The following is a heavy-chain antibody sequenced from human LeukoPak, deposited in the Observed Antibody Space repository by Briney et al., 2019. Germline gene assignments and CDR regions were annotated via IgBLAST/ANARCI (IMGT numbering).Heavy chain of an antibody. CDR1: GYTFTDYF. V-gene: IGHV1-2*02. CDR2: INPNSGGT. D-gene: IGHD5-12*01. Sequence: ASVKVSCKASGYTFTDYFIHWVRQAPGQGLEWMGWINPNSGGTNYAQKFQGRVTMTRDTSISTAYMELSRLRSDDTAVYYCARGGYSGFTHYYYMGVWGKGTTVTISS. CDR3: ARGGYSGFTHYYYMGV. J-gene: IGHJ6*03.